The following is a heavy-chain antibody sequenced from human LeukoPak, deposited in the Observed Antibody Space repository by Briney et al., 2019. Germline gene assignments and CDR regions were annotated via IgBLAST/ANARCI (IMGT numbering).Heavy chain of an antibody. CDR3: ATLMVITIGNYYYMDV. CDR1: GGTFSSYA. Sequence: ASVKVSCKASGGTFSSYAISWVRQAPGQGLEWMGRIIPILGIANYAQKFQGRVTITADKSTSTAYMELSSLRSEDTAVYYCATLMVITIGNYYYMDVWGKGNTVTVSS. J-gene: IGHJ6*03. D-gene: IGHD3-22*01. CDR2: IIPILGIA. V-gene: IGHV1-69*04.